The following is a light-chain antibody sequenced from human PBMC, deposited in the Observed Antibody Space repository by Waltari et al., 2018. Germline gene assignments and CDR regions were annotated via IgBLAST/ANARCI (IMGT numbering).Light chain of an antibody. J-gene: IGLJ1*01. V-gene: IGLV9-49*01. Sequence: QPVLTQPPSASASLGASVTLTCTLSSGYRHYKVDWYQQRPGKGPRFVMRVGTGGIVGSKGDGIPDRFSVLGSGLIRYLTIKNIQEEDESDYHCGADHGSGSNFVYVFGTGTKVTVL. CDR3: GADHGSGSNFVYV. CDR2: VGTGGIVG. CDR1: SGYRHYK.